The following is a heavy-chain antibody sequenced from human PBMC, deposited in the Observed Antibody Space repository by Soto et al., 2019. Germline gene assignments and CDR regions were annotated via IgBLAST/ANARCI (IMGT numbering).Heavy chain of an antibody. V-gene: IGHV1-69*01. J-gene: IGHJ4*01. CDR3: ERNRSYYEKNAYFQNLAY. Sequence: QVQLVQYGAEVKEPGSSVKVSCKASGDTFSTYGRTWVRQAPGQGLEWVGGIITILNPANYAQKLQGRVTINVDEFTSTGYMELTSLRSEDTAVYFCERNRSYYEKNAYFQNLAYWGHGTLCTVSS. D-gene: IGHD3-22*01. CDR2: IITILNPA. CDR1: GDTFSTYG.